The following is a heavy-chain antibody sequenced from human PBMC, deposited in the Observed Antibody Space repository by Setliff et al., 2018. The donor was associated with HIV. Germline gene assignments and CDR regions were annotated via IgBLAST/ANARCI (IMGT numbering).Heavy chain of an antibody. Sequence: GSLRLSCAASGFTFRNYWMHWVRQAPGKGLVWVSRIDGDGSGTSYADSVKGRFTISRDNAKNSLYLQMNSLRAEDTAVYYCARPIAAAGLFDSWGQGTLVTVSS. D-gene: IGHD6-13*01. CDR3: ARPIAAAGLFDS. V-gene: IGHV3-74*01. CDR1: GFTFRNYW. J-gene: IGHJ4*02. CDR2: IDGDGSGT.